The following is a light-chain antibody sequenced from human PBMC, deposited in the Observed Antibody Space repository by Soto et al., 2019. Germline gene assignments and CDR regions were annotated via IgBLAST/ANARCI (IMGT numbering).Light chain of an antibody. J-gene: IGKJ2*01. Sequence: EIVMTQSPATLSVSPGERATLSCRASQSVSSNLAWYQQKPGQAPRLLIYGASTRATGIPARFSGSGSGTEFTLTISSLQSVDFAVYYCQQYNNWLDTFGQGTKLEIK. CDR1: QSVSSN. CDR2: GAS. CDR3: QQYNNWLDT. V-gene: IGKV3-15*01.